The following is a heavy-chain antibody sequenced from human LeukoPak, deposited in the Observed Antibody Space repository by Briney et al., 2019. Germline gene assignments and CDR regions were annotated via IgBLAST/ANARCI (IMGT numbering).Heavy chain of an antibody. CDR2: IYYSGST. CDR1: GDSIGDYY. V-gene: IGHV4-59*08. D-gene: IGHD4-17*01. Sequence: SETLSLTCTVSGDSIGDYYWSWIRQPPGKGLEWIGYIYYSGSTNYNPSLKSRVTISVDTSKNQFSLKLSSVTAADTAVYYCARLRYGDYLHFDYWGQGTLVTVSS. CDR3: ARLRYGDYLHFDY. J-gene: IGHJ4*02.